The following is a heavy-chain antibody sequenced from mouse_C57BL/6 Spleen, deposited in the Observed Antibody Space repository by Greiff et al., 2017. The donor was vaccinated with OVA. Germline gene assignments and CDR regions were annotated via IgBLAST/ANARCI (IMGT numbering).Heavy chain of an antibody. J-gene: IGHJ1*03. D-gene: IGHD1-1*01. CDR1: GFTFSSYA. Sequence: EVQGVESGEGLVKPGGSLKLSCAASGFTFSSYAMSWVRQTPEKRLEWVAYISSGGGFIYYADTVKGRFTISRDNARNTLYLQMSSLKSEDTAMYYCTREDYGSSYRYFDVWGTGTTVTVSS. V-gene: IGHV5-9-1*02. CDR2: ISSGGGFI. CDR3: TREDYGSSYRYFDV.